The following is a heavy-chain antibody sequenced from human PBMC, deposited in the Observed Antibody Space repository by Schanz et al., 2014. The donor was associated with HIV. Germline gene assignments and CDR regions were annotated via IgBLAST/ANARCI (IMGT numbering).Heavy chain of an antibody. V-gene: IGHV3-30*18. D-gene: IGHD2-2*01. CDR3: AKVGRIYSTTWIDY. J-gene: IGHJ4*02. Sequence: VQVLESGGDLVQPGGSLRLSCAASGFIFRTHGMHWVRQAPGKGLEWVAVISYDGSNEYYGDSVKGRFTISRDNSKNTLYLQMNSLRREDTAVYYCAKVGRIYSTTWIDYWGQGTLVTVSS. CDR1: GFIFRTHG. CDR2: ISYDGSNE.